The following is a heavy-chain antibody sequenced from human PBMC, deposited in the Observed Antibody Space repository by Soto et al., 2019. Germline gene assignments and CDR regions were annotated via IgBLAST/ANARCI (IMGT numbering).Heavy chain of an antibody. J-gene: IGHJ6*02. Sequence: EVQLVETGGGLIQPGGSLRLSCAASGFTVSSNYMSWVRQAPGKGLEWVSVIYSGGSTYYADSVKGRFTISRDNSKNTPYLQMNSLRAEDTAVYYCAIAARPTDYYGMDVWGQGTTVTVSS. D-gene: IGHD6-6*01. V-gene: IGHV3-53*02. CDR3: AIAARPTDYYGMDV. CDR1: GFTVSSNY. CDR2: IYSGGST.